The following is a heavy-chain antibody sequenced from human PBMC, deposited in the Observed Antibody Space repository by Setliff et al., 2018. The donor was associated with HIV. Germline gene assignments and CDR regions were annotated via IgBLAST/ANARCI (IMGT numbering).Heavy chain of an antibody. CDR2: ISPGDSDT. CDR1: GYSFTSYW. J-gene: IGHJ6*02. V-gene: IGHV5-51*01. D-gene: IGHD2-8*01. Sequence: PGESLKISCEASGYSFTSYWIGWVRQMPGKGLEWVGIISPGDSDTRYSPSFQGQVTISADKSISTAYLQWSSLEASDTAMYYCARHCNSGSCYKGNGHYGMDVWGQGTTVTVSS. CDR3: ARHCNSGSCYKGNGHYGMDV.